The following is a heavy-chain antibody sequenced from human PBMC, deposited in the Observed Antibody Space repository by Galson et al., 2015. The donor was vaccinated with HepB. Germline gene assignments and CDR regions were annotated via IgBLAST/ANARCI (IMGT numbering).Heavy chain of an antibody. J-gene: IGHJ4*02. CDR2: ISYDGSNK. V-gene: IGHV3-30*18. D-gene: IGHD3-22*01. Sequence: SLRLSCAASGFTFSSYGMHWVRQAPGKGLEWVAVISYDGSNKYYADSVKGRFTISRDNSKNTLYLQMNSLRAEDTAVYYCAKARRGYPYYFDYWGQGTLVTVSS. CDR1: GFTFSSYG. CDR3: AKARRGYPYYFDY.